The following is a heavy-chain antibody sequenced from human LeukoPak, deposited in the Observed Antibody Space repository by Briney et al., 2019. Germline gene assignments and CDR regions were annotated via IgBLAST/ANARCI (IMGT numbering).Heavy chain of an antibody. CDR3: ARAYQRLGELSLPDY. CDR2: IHPSTGNP. D-gene: IGHD3-16*02. CDR1: GYTFTNYA. V-gene: IGHV7-4-1*02. Sequence: GAPVKVSCKASGYTFTNYAMNWVRQAPGQGLEWMGWIHPSTGNPTYAQDFTGRFVFSSDTSVSTTYLQISSLKAEDTAVYYCARAYQRLGELSLPDYWGQGTLVTVSS. J-gene: IGHJ4*02.